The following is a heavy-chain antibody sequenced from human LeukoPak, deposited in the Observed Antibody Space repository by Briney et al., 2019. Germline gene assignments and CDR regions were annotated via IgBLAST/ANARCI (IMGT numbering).Heavy chain of an antibody. V-gene: IGHV4-34*01. CDR2: INHSGST. Sequence: SETLSLTCTLYGGSFSRNYWSWIRQPPGKGLEWLGEINHSGSTNYHPPLTSRVNKSVGTSKNQSSLKLSSVTAADTAVYYCARVPVPIGYFDLWGRGTLVTVSS. D-gene: IGHD2-21*01. J-gene: IGHJ2*01. CDR3: ARVPVPIGYFDL. CDR1: GGSFSRNY.